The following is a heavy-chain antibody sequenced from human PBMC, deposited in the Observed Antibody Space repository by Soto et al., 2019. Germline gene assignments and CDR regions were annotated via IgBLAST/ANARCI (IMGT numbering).Heavy chain of an antibody. CDR1: GYTFTSYA. CDR2: VNDGNGNT. J-gene: IGHJ4*02. D-gene: IGHD2-21*02. Sequence: QGQLVQSGAEEKKSGASGKVSCQASGYTFTSYAMHWVRQAPGQRLEGMGWVNDGNGNTKYSQKFQGRVTITSDTSASTAYMELSSLRSEDTAVYYCARRIVVVTALDYWGQGTLVTVSS. CDR3: ARRIVVVTALDY. V-gene: IGHV1-3*05.